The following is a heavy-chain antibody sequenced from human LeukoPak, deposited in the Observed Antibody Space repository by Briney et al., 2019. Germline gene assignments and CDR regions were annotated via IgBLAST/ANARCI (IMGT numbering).Heavy chain of an antibody. J-gene: IGHJ4*02. CDR1: GFTFSSYA. Sequence: GSLRLSCAASGFTFSSYAMSWVRQAPGKGLEWVSVIYSGGSTYYADSVKGRFTISRDNSKNTLYLQMNSLRAEDTAVYYCARESYYYDSSGYSDSFDYWGQGTLVTVSS. CDR3: ARESYYYDSSGYSDSFDY. D-gene: IGHD3-22*01. V-gene: IGHV3-66*01. CDR2: IYSGGST.